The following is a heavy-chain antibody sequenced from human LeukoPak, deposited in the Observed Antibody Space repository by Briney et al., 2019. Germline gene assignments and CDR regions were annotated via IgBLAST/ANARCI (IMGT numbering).Heavy chain of an antibody. J-gene: IGHJ4*02. CDR3: ARDQWLDY. Sequence: PGGSLRLFCAASGFTFSGYIMNWVGQDPGKGLEWVSFIGTSGNTIYYADSVKGRFTVSRDNAKNSLYLQMNSLRAEDTAVYYCARDQWLDYWGRGTMVTVSS. CDR1: GFTFSGYI. V-gene: IGHV3-48*01. CDR2: IGTSGNTI. D-gene: IGHD6-19*01.